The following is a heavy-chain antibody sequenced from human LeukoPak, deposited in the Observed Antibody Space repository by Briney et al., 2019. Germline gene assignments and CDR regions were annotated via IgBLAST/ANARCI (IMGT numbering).Heavy chain of an antibody. CDR3: ARERGRFSAIDY. CDR2: IYYSGST. CDR1: GGSISSGTYY. J-gene: IGHJ4*02. V-gene: IGHV4-31*03. Sequence: SETLSLTCTVSGGSISSGTYYWSWIRQHPGKGLEGIGKIYYSGSTYYNPSLKSRLTISLDTSKNQFSLKLSSVTAADTAVYYCARERGRFSAIDYWGQGTLVTVSS. D-gene: IGHD3-3*01.